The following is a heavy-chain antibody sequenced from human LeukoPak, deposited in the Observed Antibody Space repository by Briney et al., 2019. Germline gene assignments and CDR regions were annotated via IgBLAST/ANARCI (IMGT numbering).Heavy chain of an antibody. V-gene: IGHV1-46*01. J-gene: IGHJ4*02. CDR3: ARDSTPTYYSGTYYFEY. Sequence: ASVKVSCKASGYTFASYYMHWVRQAPGQGLEWMGIINPSGGSTTYAQKFRGRVTMTRDTSTSTVYMYLSSLRSEDTAVYYCARDSTPTYYSGTYYFEYWGQGTLVTVSS. CDR1: GYTFASYY. D-gene: IGHD1-26*01. CDR2: INPSGGST.